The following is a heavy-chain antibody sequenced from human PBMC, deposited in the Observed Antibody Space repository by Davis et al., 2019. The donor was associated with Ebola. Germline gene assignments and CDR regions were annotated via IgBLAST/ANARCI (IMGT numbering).Heavy chain of an antibody. J-gene: IGHJ4*02. V-gene: IGHV1-2*02. CDR1: GYTFTGYY. CDR2: INPNSGGT. CDR3: AREGGDGDYDFDY. D-gene: IGHD4-17*01. Sequence: ASVTVSCQASGYTFTGYYMHWVRQAPGQGLEWMGWINPNSGGTKYAQKFQGRVTMTRDTSISTAYMELSRLRSDDTAVYYCAREGGDGDYDFDYWGQGTLVTVSS.